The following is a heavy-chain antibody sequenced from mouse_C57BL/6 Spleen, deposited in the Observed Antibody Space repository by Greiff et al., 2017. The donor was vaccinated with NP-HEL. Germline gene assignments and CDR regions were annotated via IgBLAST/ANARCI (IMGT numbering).Heavy chain of an antibody. J-gene: IGHJ4*01. V-gene: IGHV6-3*01. D-gene: IGHD1-1*01. Sequence: EVMLVESGGGLVQPGGSMKLSCVASGFTFSNYWMNWVRQSPEKGLEWVAQIRLKSDNYATHYAESVKGRFTISRDDSKSSVYLQMNNLRAEDTGIYYCTGGSSVYYYAMDYWGQGTSVTVSS. CDR1: GFTFSNYW. CDR2: IRLKSDNYAT. CDR3: TGGSSVYYYAMDY.